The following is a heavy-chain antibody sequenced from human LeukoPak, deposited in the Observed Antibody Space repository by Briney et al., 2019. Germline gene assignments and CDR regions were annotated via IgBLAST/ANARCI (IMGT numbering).Heavy chain of an antibody. Sequence: SETLSLTCAVYGGSFSGYYWSWIRQPPGKGLEWIGEINHSGSTNYNPSLKGRVTISVDTSKNQSSLKLSSVTAADTAVYYCARPYCSGGSCYFGAFDIWGQGTMVTVSS. D-gene: IGHD2-15*01. J-gene: IGHJ3*02. CDR3: ARPYCSGGSCYFGAFDI. V-gene: IGHV4-34*01. CDR1: GGSFSGYY. CDR2: INHSGST.